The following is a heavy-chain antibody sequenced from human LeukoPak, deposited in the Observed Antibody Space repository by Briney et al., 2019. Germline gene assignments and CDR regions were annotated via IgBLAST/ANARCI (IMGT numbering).Heavy chain of an antibody. CDR3: AKDPYGTRYFDY. CDR2: LSGSGGDT. V-gene: IGHV3-23*01. D-gene: IGHD2-2*01. Sequence: GGSLRLSCAASGFTFSSYGMSWARQAPGKGLEWVSSLSGSGGDTYYAESVKGRFTISRDNSKNTVYLQMNSLRAEDTAVYYCAKDPYGTRYFDYWGQGTLVTVSS. J-gene: IGHJ4*02. CDR1: GFTFSSYG.